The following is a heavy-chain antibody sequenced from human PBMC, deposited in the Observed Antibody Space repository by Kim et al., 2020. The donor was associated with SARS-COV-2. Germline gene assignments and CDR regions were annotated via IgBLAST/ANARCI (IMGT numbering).Heavy chain of an antibody. D-gene: IGHD6-19*01. Sequence: SETLSLTCTVSGGSISSYYWSWIRQPPGKGLEWIGYIYYSGSTNYNPSLKSRVTISVDTSKNQFSLKLSSVTAADTAVYYCAREEVAVAGNYYYYYGMDVWGKGTTVTVSS. CDR3: AREEVAVAGNYYYYYGMDV. J-gene: IGHJ6*04. CDR2: IYYSGST. V-gene: IGHV4-59*13. CDR1: GGSISSYY.